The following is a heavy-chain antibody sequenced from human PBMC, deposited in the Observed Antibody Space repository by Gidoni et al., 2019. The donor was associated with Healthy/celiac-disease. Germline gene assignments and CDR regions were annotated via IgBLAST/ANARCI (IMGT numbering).Heavy chain of an antibody. CDR1: GCTFSSYS. V-gene: IGHV3-21*01. CDR2: ISRSSSYI. D-gene: IGHD3-10*01. J-gene: IGHJ4*02. Sequence: EVQLVASGGDMVKPGGSLRLSCAASGCTFSSYSMNWVRQAPGKGLAWVSSISRSSSYIYYADSVKGRFTISRDKAKNSLYLQIDGLRAEDTAVYYCARDAGITMVQGASDYWGQGTLVTVSS. CDR3: ARDAGITMVQGASDY.